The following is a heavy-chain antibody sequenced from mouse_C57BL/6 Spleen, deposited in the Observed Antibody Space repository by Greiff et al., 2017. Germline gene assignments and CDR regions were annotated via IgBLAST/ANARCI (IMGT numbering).Heavy chain of an antibody. CDR1: GYTFTSYW. CDR2: FHPSDSDT. Sequence: QVQLQQPGAELVKPGASVKVSCKASGYTFTSYWMHWVKQRPGQGLEWIGRFHPSDSDTNYNQKFKGKDTLTVDNSSSTAYMQLSSVTSEDSAVYYCAISDYEAMDYWGQGTSVTVSS. J-gene: IGHJ4*01. CDR3: AISDYEAMDY. D-gene: IGHD1-1*01. V-gene: IGHV1-74*01.